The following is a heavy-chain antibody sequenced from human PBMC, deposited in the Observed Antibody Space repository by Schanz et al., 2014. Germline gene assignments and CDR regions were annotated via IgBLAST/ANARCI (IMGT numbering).Heavy chain of an antibody. CDR2: IGGSGDST. D-gene: IGHD1-26*01. CDR1: GFTFSNHA. CDR3: ARDSGSHYGVDY. Sequence: VQLVESGGGLVQPGGSLRLSCAASGFTFSNHALSWVRQAPGKGLEWVSGIGGSGDSTHYADSAKGRFIISRDNSKNTLYLQVNSLRAEDTAVYYCARDSGSHYGVDYWGQGTLVTVSS. J-gene: IGHJ4*02. V-gene: IGHV3-23*04.